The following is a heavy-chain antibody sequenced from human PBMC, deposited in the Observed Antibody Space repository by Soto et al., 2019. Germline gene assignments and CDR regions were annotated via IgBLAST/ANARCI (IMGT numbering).Heavy chain of an antibody. CDR2: ISYDGRNK. J-gene: IGHJ6*03. CDR1: GFTFSSYG. CDR3: AKGGYGDYAIPYYYYYMDV. D-gene: IGHD4-17*01. V-gene: IGHV3-30*18. Sequence: QVQLVESGGGVVQPGRSLRLSCAASGFTFSSYGMHWVRQAPGKGLEWVAVISYDGRNKYYADSVKGRFTISRDNSKNTLYLQMNSLRAEDTAVYYCAKGGYGDYAIPYYYYYMDVWGKGTTVTVSS.